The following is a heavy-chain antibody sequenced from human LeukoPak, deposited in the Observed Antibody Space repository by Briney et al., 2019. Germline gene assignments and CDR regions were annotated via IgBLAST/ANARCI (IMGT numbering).Heavy chain of an antibody. Sequence: ASVKVSCKASGYTFTSYGVSWVRQAPGQGLKWMGWISAYNGNTNYAQKLQGRVTMTTDTSTSTAYMELRSLRSDDTAVYYCARAATYYYDSSGYLADYWYFDLWGRGTLVTVSS. D-gene: IGHD3-22*01. CDR3: ARAATYYYDSSGYLADYWYFDL. CDR1: GYTFTSYG. V-gene: IGHV1-18*01. J-gene: IGHJ2*01. CDR2: ISAYNGNT.